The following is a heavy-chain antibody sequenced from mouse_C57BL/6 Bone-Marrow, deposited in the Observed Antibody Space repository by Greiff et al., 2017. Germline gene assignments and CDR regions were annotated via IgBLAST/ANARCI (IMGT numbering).Heavy chain of an antibody. CDR1: GYTFTGYW. CDR3: ARWGITTVVAPYYYAMDY. Sequence: QVQLQQSGAELMKPGASVKLSCKATGYTFTGYWIEWVKQRPGHGLEWIGEILPGSGSTNYNEKFKGKATFTADTSSNTAYMQLSSLTTEDSAIYYCARWGITTVVAPYYYAMDYWGQGTSVTGSS. D-gene: IGHD1-1*01. CDR2: ILPGSGST. V-gene: IGHV1-9*01. J-gene: IGHJ4*01.